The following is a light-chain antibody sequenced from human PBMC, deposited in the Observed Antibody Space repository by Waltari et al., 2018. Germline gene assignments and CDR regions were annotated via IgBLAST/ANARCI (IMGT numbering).Light chain of an antibody. Sequence: DIVLTQSPAILSFSPGERATLSCRASQSVGTYLAWYQQRPGQSPRLLIYDASYRATGITARFSGSGSETDFTLTISSLQPEDFAVYYCQQRRNWPLTFGGGTRVQI. V-gene: IGKV3-11*01. CDR1: QSVGTY. CDR2: DAS. J-gene: IGKJ4*01. CDR3: QQRRNWPLT.